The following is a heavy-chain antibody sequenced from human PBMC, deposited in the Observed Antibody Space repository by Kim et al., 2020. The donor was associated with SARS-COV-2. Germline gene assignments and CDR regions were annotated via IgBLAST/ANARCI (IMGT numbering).Heavy chain of an antibody. V-gene: IGHV3-15*01. D-gene: IGHD3-22*01. Sequence: DYAAPVKGRFTISRDDSKTTLYLQMNSLKTEDTAVYYCTTEPDSMIVVGRWGQGTLVTVSS. J-gene: IGHJ4*02. CDR3: TTEPDSMIVVGR.